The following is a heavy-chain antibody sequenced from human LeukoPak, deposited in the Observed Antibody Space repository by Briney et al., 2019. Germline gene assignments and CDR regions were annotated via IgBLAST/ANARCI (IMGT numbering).Heavy chain of an antibody. D-gene: IGHD3-9*01. J-gene: IGHJ4*02. CDR2: ISSSSSYI. V-gene: IGHV3-21*01. CDR1: GFTFSSYS. Sequence: PGGSLRPSCAASGFTFSSYSMNWVRQAPGKGLEWVSSISSSSSYIYYADSVKGRFTISRDNAKNSLYLQMNSLRAEDTAVYYCARDSEDVLRYFDWLLPFDYWGQGTLVTVSS. CDR3: ARDSEDVLRYFDWLLPFDY.